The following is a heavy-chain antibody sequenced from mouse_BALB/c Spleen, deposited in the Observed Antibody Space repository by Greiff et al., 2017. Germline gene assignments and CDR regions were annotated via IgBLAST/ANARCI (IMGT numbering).Heavy chain of an antibody. Sequence: EVKLMESGGGLVKPGGSLKLSCAASGFTFSSYAMSWVRQSPEKRLEWVAEISSGGSYTYYPDTVTGRFTISRDNAKNTLYLEMSSLRSEDTAMYYCARGGNYPAWFAYWGQGTLVTVSA. CDR2: ISSGGSYT. V-gene: IGHV5-9-4*01. D-gene: IGHD2-1*01. J-gene: IGHJ3*01. CDR3: ARGGNYPAWFAY. CDR1: GFTFSSYA.